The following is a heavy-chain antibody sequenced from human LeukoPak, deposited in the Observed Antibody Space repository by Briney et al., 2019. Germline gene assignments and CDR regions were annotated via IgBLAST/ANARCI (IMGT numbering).Heavy chain of an antibody. D-gene: IGHD6-19*01. Sequence: SETLSLTCAVYGGSFSGYYWSWIRQPPGKGLEWIGEINHSGSTNHNPSLKSRVTISVDTSKNQFSLKLSSVTAADTAVYYCARENKVAGTSYYFDYWGQGTLVTVSS. CDR1: GGSFSGYY. V-gene: IGHV4-34*01. CDR2: INHSGST. J-gene: IGHJ4*02. CDR3: ARENKVAGTSYYFDY.